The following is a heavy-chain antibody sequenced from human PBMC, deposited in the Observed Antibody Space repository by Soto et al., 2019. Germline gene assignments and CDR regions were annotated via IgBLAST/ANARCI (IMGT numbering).Heavy chain of an antibody. D-gene: IGHD6-13*01. Sequence: GGSLRLSCAASGFTFSSYSMNWVRQAPGKGLEWVSYISSSSSTIYYADSVKGRFTISRDNAKNSLYLQMNSLRAEDTAVFFCARDLGSSWYPEYFQHWGQGTLVTVSS. CDR3: ARDLGSSWYPEYFQH. V-gene: IGHV3-48*01. J-gene: IGHJ1*01. CDR1: GFTFSSYS. CDR2: ISSSSSTI.